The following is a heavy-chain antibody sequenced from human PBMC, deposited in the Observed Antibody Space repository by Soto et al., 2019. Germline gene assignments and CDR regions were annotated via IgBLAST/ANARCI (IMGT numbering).Heavy chain of an antibody. CDR2: IYYSGST. CDR3: ARARLRAVYAFDI. D-gene: IGHD5-12*01. V-gene: IGHV4-31*03. Sequence: NPSETLSLTCTVSGGSVSSGAYYWTWIRQRPGKGLEWIGYIYYSGSTYYSPSLKSRLSISLDTSKNQSSLRLSSVTAADTAMYYCARARLRAVYAFDIWGQGTMVTVS. J-gene: IGHJ3*02. CDR1: GGSVSSGAYY.